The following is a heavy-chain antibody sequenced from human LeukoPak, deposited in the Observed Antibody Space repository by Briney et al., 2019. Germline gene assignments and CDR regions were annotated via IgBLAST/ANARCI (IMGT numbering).Heavy chain of an antibody. J-gene: IGHJ4*02. Sequence: GGSLRLSCAASGFTFNDYEMTWVRQAPGKGLEWISYISSSGSITSHADSVKGRFTISRDNAKNSLYLQMNSLRVEDTAVYYCAKGLGSSGYYFDYWGQGTLVTVSS. CDR1: GFTFNDYE. V-gene: IGHV3-48*03. CDR3: AKGLGSSGYYFDY. D-gene: IGHD3-22*01. CDR2: ISSSGSIT.